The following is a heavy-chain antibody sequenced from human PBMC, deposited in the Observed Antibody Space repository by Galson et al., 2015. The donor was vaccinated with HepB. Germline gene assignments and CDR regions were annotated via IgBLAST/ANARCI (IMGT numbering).Heavy chain of an antibody. V-gene: IGHV3-43*01. D-gene: IGHD3-10*01. CDR2: ISWDGGST. J-gene: IGHJ5*02. CDR1: GFTFDDYT. Sequence: SLRLSCAASGFTFDDYTMHWVRQAPGKGLEWVSLISWDGGSTYYADSVKGRFTISRHNSKNTPYLQMNSLRAEDTAVYYCAREFLSKKNYYGSGSYYYSWFDPWGQGTLVTVSS. CDR3: AREFLSKKNYYGSGSYYYSWFDP.